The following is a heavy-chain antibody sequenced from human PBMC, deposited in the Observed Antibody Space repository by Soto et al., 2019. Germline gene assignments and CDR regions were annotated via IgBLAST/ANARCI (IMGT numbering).Heavy chain of an antibody. CDR2: IHYSGST. CDR1: GGSISGSY. CDR3: TKYRRTDAEGYSFDY. V-gene: IGHV4-59*01. J-gene: IGHJ4*02. Sequence: PSETLSLTCTVSGGSISGSYWSWIRQTPGKVLEWDGYIHYSGSTNYNPSIKSRVTMSVDSAKNQFSLQLSSVTAADTAVYFCTKYRRTDAEGYSFDYWGQGALVPASS. D-gene: IGHD2-15*01.